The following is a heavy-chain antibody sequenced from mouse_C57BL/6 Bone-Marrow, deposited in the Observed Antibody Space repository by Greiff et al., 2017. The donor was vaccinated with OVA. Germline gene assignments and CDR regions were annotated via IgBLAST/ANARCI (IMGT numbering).Heavy chain of an antibody. CDR3: TTGRTRGFDY. D-gene: IGHD3-1*01. CDR1: GFNIKDDY. V-gene: IGHV14-4*01. CDR2: IAPENGDT. J-gene: IGHJ2*01. Sequence: EVKLQESGAELVRPGASVKLSCTASGFNIKDDYMHWVKQRPEQGLEWIGWIAPENGDTEYASKFQGKATITAYPSSNTAYLQLSSLTSEDTAVYYCTTGRTRGFDYWGQGTTLTVSS.